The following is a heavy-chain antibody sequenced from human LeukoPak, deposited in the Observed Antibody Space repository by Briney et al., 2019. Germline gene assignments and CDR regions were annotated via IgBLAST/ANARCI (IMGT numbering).Heavy chain of an antibody. CDR1: GVSISTSRYY. D-gene: IGHD6-13*01. CDR3: ARLISSSWYHEVLLGRDY. V-gene: IGHV4-39*01. J-gene: IGHJ4*02. CDR2: IYYTGPT. Sequence: SETLSLTCTVSGVSISTSRYYWGWIRQPPGKGLEWIGNIYYTGPTYYNASLESRVTISLDTSKNQVSLKLSSVTAADTAVYYCARLISSSWYHEVLLGRDYWGQGTLVTVSS.